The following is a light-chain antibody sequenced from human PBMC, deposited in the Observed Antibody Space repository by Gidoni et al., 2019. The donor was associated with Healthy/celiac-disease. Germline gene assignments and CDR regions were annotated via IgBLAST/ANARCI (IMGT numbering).Light chain of an antibody. J-gene: IGLJ2*01. CDR3: QAADSSGTYPVV. Sequence: SSDLTQPPSVSVPPRQTARITCSGDASPTQYAYWYQQKPGQAPVLVIYKDSERPAGNPERFSGSSSGTTVTLTISGVQAEDEADYYCQAADSSGTYPVVFGGGTKLNVX. CDR1: ASPTQY. CDR2: KDS. V-gene: IGLV3-25*03.